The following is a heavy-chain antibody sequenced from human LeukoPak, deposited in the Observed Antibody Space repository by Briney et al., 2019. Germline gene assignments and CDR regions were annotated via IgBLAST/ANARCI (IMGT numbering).Heavy chain of an antibody. CDR2: IYYSGST. D-gene: IGHD6-19*01. Sequence: SETLSLTCTVSGGSISSYYWSWIRQPPGKGLEWIGYIYYSGSTNYNPSLKSRVTISVDTSKNQFSLKLSSVTAADTAVYYCARGGWLVRSWFDPWGQGTLVTASS. CDR1: GGSISSYY. CDR3: ARGGWLVRSWFDP. V-gene: IGHV4-59*01. J-gene: IGHJ5*02.